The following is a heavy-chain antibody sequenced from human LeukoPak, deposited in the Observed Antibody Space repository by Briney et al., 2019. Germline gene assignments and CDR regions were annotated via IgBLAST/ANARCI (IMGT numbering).Heavy chain of an antibody. CDR1: GFTFSSYI. J-gene: IGHJ4*02. Sequence: GGSLRLSCAASGFTFSSYIMNWVRQAPGKGLEGVSYISSSGSTIYYADSVKGRFTISRDNSKNSLYLQMNSLRAEDTAVYYCARGLGFLEVRFDYWGQGTLVTVSS. CDR2: ISSSGSTI. D-gene: IGHD2/OR15-2a*01. V-gene: IGHV3-48*04. CDR3: ARGLGFLEVRFDY.